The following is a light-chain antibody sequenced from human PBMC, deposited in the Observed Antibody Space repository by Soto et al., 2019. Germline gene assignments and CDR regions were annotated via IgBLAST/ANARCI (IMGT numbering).Light chain of an antibody. J-gene: IGKJ4*01. CDR3: QQSYITPLS. CDR2: AAS. V-gene: IGKV1-39*01. CDR1: QIISTY. Sequence: DIQMTQSPSSLSASVGDRVTITCRASQIISTYLNWYQQKPGKAPKLLIYAASSLQSGVPSSFTGSGSGTDFTLTISSLQPVDFATYYCQQSYITPLSFGGGTKVDI.